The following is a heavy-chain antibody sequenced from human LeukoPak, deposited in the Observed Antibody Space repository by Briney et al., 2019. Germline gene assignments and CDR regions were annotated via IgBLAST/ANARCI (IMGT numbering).Heavy chain of an antibody. CDR3: ASGEIVDY. D-gene: IGHD7-27*01. CDR2: INPSGGST. J-gene: IGHJ4*02. V-gene: IGHV1-46*03. Sequence: ASVKVSCKASGYTFTSYYMHWVRQAPGQGLEWMGIINPSGGSTSYAQKFQGRVTMTRDTSISTAYMELSRLRSDDTAVYYCASGEIVDYWGQGTLVTVSS. CDR1: GYTFTSYY.